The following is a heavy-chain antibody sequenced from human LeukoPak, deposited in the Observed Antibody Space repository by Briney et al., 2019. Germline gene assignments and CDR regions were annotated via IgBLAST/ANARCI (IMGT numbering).Heavy chain of an antibody. J-gene: IGHJ4*02. CDR1: GFTFSRNW. D-gene: IGHD3-22*01. Sequence: GGSLRLSCVASGFTFSRNWMSWVRQAPGKGLEWVANIKQDGGERTYVDSVKGRFTISRDNSKNTLYLQMNSLRAEDTAVYYCAKEDEYYDSSGYFDYWGQGTLVTVSS. CDR2: IKQDGGER. CDR3: AKEDEYYDSSGYFDY. V-gene: IGHV3-7*01.